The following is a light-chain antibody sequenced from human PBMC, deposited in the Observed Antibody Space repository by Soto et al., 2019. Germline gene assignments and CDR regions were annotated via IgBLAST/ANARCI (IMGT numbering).Light chain of an antibody. J-gene: IGKJ1*01. CDR3: QQANSFPWT. CDR2: AAS. V-gene: IGKV1D-12*01. Sequence: SVSASVGDRVTITCRASQDISVWLAWFQQKPGKAPNLLIYAASILQSGVPSRFSGSGSGTDFTLTITYLQPEDFATYYCQQANSFPWTFGQGTKVDIK. CDR1: QDISVW.